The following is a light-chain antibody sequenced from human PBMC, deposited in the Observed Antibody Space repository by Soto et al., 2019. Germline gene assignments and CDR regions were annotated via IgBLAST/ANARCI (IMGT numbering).Light chain of an antibody. V-gene: IGLV2-23*02. CDR3: CSYAGATMYV. CDR2: EIS. J-gene: IGLJ1*01. Sequence: QSVLTQPASVSGSPGQSITISCTGTTSDVGSYNVVSWYQQYPGKAPKLIIYEISKRPSGVSNRFSGSKSGNTASLTISGPQAEDEADYYCCSYAGATMYVFGTGTKVTVL. CDR1: TSDVGSYNV.